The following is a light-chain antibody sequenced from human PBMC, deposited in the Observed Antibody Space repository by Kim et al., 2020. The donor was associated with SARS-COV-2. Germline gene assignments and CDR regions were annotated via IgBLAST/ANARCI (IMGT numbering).Light chain of an antibody. V-gene: IGLV1-40*01. CDR3: QSYDSTLSDSWV. J-gene: IGLJ3*02. Sequence: QCVLTQPPSVSGAPGQRVNISCTGSRSNIGSYDVHWYQHLPGRAPKLLIYADFNRPSGVPDRFSGSKSGTSASLAITGLQGGDEADYYCQSYDSTLSDSWVFGGGTQLTVL. CDR1: RSNIGSYD. CDR2: ADF.